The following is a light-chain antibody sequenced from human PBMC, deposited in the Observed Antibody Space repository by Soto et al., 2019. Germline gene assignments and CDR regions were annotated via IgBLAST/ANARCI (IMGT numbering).Light chain of an antibody. CDR1: SSDVGGYNY. V-gene: IGLV2-14*01. CDR3: NSYTTSSTYV. J-gene: IGLJ1*01. Sequence: QSVLTQPASVSGSPGQPITISCTGTSSDVGGYNYVSWYQQHPGKAPKVMIYDVSNRPSGVSNRFSGSKSGNMASLTISGLQAEDEADYYYNSYTTSSTYVFGTGTRSPS. CDR2: DVS.